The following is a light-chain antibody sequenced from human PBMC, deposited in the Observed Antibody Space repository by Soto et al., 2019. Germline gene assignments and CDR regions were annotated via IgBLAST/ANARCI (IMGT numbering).Light chain of an antibody. Sequence: DIQMTQSPSTLSASVGDRVVITCRASQSITTWLAWYQQKPGKAPKLLIYDASSLESGVPSMFSGSGSGTEFTLTISSLRPDDFATFYRQQYNVSWTFGQGTKVEIK. CDR3: QQYNVSWT. V-gene: IGKV1-5*01. J-gene: IGKJ1*01. CDR2: DAS. CDR1: QSITTW.